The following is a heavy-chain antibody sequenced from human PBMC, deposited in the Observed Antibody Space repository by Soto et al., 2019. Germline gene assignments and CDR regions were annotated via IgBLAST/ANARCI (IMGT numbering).Heavy chain of an antibody. D-gene: IGHD5-12*01. Sequence: GGSLRLSCAASGFTCSSYAMSWVRQAPGKGLEWVSAISGSGGSTYYADSVKGRFTISRDNSKNTLYLQMNSLRAEDTAVYYCAKDEVATIIWYYYYMEVWGKGTTVTVSS. CDR2: ISGSGGST. CDR1: GFTCSSYA. V-gene: IGHV3-23*01. CDR3: AKDEVATIIWYYYYMEV. J-gene: IGHJ6*03.